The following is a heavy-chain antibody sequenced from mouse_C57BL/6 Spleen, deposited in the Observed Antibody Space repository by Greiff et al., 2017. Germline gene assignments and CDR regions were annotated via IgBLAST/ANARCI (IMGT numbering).Heavy chain of an antibody. CDR1: GFTFSSYA. CDR2: ISDGGSYT. J-gene: IGHJ3*01. D-gene: IGHD1-1*01. CDR3: ARESRGYSWFAY. Sequence: EVQGVESGGGLVKPGGSLKLSCAASGFTFSSYAMSWVRQTPEKRLEWVATISDGGSYTYYPDNVKGRFTISRDNAKNNLYLQMSHLKSEDTAMYYCARESRGYSWFAYWGQGTLVTVSA. V-gene: IGHV5-4*01.